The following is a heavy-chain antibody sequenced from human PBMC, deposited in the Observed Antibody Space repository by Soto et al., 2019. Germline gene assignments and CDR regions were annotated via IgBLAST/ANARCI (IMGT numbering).Heavy chain of an antibody. V-gene: IGHV3-48*02. CDR1: GFAFKSYT. Sequence: EVQLVESGGGLVQPGESLRLSCAASGFAFKSYTMNWVRQAPGKGLEWISYISYGSSTIHYADSVKGRFTISRDDAKNSLYLQMNSLRDEDTAVYYCARVNGDYVPIDDWGQGALVTVSS. CDR3: ARVNGDYVPIDD. D-gene: IGHD4-17*01. CDR2: ISYGSSTI. J-gene: IGHJ4*02.